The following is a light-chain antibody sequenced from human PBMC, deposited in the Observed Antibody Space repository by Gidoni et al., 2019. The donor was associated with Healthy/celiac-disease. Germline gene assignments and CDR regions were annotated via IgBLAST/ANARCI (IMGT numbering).Light chain of an antibody. V-gene: IGKV3-15*01. J-gene: IGKJ2*01. Sequence: EIVMTQSPATLSVSPGERATLSCRASQSVSSDLAWYQQKPGQAPRLLIYGASTRATGIPARFSGSGSETEFTLTISSLQSEDFAVYYCQQYNNWPYTFGQGTKLEIE. CDR2: GAS. CDR1: QSVSSD. CDR3: QQYNNWPYT.